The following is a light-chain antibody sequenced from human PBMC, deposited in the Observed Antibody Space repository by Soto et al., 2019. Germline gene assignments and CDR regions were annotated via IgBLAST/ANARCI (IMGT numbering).Light chain of an antibody. CDR1: QSISTF. Sequence: EVLMTQFPATLSVSPGDRATLSCRASQSISTFLTWYQQKPGQATRLLIYDASTRATGIPPRFSGTGSGTDFTLTISSLEPEDFAVYYCQQRSDWPPLTFGGGTKVDIK. J-gene: IGKJ4*01. CDR2: DAS. CDR3: QQRSDWPPLT. V-gene: IGKV3-11*01.